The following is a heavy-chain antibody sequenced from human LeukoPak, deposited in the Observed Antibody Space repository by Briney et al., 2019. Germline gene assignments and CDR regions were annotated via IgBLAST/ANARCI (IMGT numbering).Heavy chain of an antibody. CDR1: GFTFSSYS. J-gene: IGHJ1*01. D-gene: IGHD1-26*01. CDR2: ISSSSSYI. V-gene: IGHV3-21*04. Sequence: GGSLRLSCAASGFTFSSYSMNWVRQAPGKGLEWVSSISSSSSYIYYADSVKGRFTISRDNAKNSLYLQMNSLRAEDTAVYYCARLYENSGSYNAEYFQHWGQGTLVTVSS. CDR3: ARLYENSGSYNAEYFQH.